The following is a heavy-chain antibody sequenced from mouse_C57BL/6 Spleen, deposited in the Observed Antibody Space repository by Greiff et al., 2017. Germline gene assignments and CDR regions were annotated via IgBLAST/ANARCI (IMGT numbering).Heavy chain of an antibody. Sequence: QVQLQQPGTELVKPGASVKLSCKASGYTFTSYWMHWVKQRPGQGLAWIGNINPSNGGTNSNEKFKSKATLTVDKSSSTAYMQLSSLTSEDSAVYYCAREWIGNYWYCDVWGTGTTVTVSS. J-gene: IGHJ1*03. CDR3: AREWIGNYWYCDV. CDR2: INPSNGGT. D-gene: IGHD2-1*01. V-gene: IGHV1-53*01. CDR1: GYTFTSYW.